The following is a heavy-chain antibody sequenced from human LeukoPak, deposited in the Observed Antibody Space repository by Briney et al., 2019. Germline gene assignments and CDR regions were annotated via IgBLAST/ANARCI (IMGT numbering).Heavy chain of an antibody. V-gene: IGHV4-4*02. Sequence: PSETLSLTCAVSGGSISSSNWWSWVRPPPGKGLEWIGEIYHSGSTNYNPSLKSRVTISVDKPKSQFSLKLTSVTAADTAIYYCARGNEYTWWQWSQGTLVTVSS. D-gene: IGHD2-15*01. CDR1: GGSISSSNW. CDR2: IYHSGST. J-gene: IGHJ4*02. CDR3: ARGNEYTWWQ.